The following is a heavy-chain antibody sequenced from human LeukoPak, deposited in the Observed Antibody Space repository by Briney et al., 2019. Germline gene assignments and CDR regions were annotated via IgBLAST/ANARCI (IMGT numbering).Heavy chain of an antibody. V-gene: IGHV1-2*02. D-gene: IGHD2-2*01. Sequence: VASVKVSCKASGYTFTGYYMHWVRQAPGQGLEWMGWINPNSGGTNYAQKLQGRVTMTRDTSISTAYMELSRLRSDDTAVYYCARADGCSSTSCYVSSWFDPWGQGTLVTVSS. J-gene: IGHJ5*02. CDR3: ARADGCSSTSCYVSSWFDP. CDR1: GYTFTGYY. CDR2: INPNSGGT.